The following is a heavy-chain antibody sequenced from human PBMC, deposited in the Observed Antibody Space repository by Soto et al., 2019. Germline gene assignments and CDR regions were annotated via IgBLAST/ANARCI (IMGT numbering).Heavy chain of an antibody. V-gene: IGHV4-30-4*01. D-gene: IGHD5-18*01. CDR3: ASGRGYSYGQTGFDY. CDR2: IYYSGST. CDR1: GGSISSGYYY. Sequence: SETLSLTCTVSGGSISSGYYYWSWIRQPPGKGLEWIGYIYYSGSTYYNPSLKSRVTISVDTSKNQFSLKLSSVTAADTAVYYCASGRGYSYGQTGFDYWGQGTLVTVSS. J-gene: IGHJ4*02.